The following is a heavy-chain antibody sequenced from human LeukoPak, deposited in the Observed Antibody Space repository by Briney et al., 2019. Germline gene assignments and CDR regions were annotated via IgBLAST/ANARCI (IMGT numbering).Heavy chain of an antibody. J-gene: IGHJ4*02. V-gene: IGHV1-2*04. CDR1: GYTFTGYY. Sequence: SVKVSCKASGYTFTGYYMRWVRQAPGQGLEWMGWINPNSGGTNYAQKFQGWVTMTRDTSISTAYMELSRLRSDDTAVYYCAREYLYCTNGVCWPLSTPDNYFDYWGQGTLVTVSS. D-gene: IGHD2-8*01. CDR3: AREYLYCTNGVCWPLSTPDNYFDY. CDR2: INPNSGGT.